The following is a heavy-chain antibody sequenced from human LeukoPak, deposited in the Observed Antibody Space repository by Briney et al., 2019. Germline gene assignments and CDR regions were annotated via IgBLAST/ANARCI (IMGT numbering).Heavy chain of an antibody. CDR3: ARDNRAIAAAGGGDY. CDR2: MNPNSGNT. Sequence: ASVKVSCKASGYPFTSYDINWVRQATGQGLEWMGWMNPNSGNTNYAQKLQGRVTMTTDTSTSTAYMELRSLRSDDTAVYYCARDNRAIAAAGGGDYWGQGTLVTVSS. J-gene: IGHJ4*02. CDR1: GYPFTSYD. D-gene: IGHD6-13*01. V-gene: IGHV1-18*01.